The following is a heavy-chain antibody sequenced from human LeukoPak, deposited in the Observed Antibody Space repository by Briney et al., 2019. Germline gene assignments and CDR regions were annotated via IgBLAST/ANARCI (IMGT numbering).Heavy chain of an antibody. J-gene: IGHJ4*02. V-gene: IGHV3-74*01. CDR1: GFTFSKYW. D-gene: IGHD6-19*01. CDR2: INTDGTLT. Sequence: GGPLRLSCAASGFTFSKYWMLWVRQAPGKGLESVSRINTDGTLTPYADSVKGRFTVSRDNADNTMFLQMNSVRDEDTAVYYCATKQWLAPPPDSWGQGTPVTVSS. CDR3: ATKQWLAPPPDS.